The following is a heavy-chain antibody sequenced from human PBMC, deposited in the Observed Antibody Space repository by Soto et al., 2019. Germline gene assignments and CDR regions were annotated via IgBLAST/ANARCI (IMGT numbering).Heavy chain of an antibody. CDR1: GYTFTSYD. J-gene: IGHJ6*02. V-gene: IGHV1-8*01. CDR2: MNPNRGNT. Sequence: GSGKVSCKASGYTFTSYDINWVRQATGQGREWMGWMNPNRGNTGYAQKFEGGVTMTRNTSIRTAYMELSSLRSEDTAVYYCAREGRCRSTTWSGSYGMEVWGQ. D-gene: IGHD1-1*01. CDR3: AREGRCRSTTWSGSYGMEV.